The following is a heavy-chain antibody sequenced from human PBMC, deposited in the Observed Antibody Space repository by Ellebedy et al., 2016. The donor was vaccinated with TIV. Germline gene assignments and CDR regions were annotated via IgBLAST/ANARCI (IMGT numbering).Heavy chain of an antibody. J-gene: IGHJ3*02. D-gene: IGHD3-3*01. V-gene: IGHV3-66*01. CDR3: ASRARFTIFGVVPRNAFDI. CDR2: IYSGGST. Sequence: PGGSLRLSCAASGFTVSSNYMSWVRQAPGKGLEWVSVIYSGGSTYYADSVKGRFTISRDNSKNTLYLQMNSLRAEDTAVYYCASRARFTIFGVVPRNAFDIWGQGTMVTVSS. CDR1: GFTVSSNY.